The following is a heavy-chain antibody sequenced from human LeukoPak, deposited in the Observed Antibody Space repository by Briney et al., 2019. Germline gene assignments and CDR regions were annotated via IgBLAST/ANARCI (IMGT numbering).Heavy chain of an antibody. D-gene: IGHD5-12*01. J-gene: IGHJ4*02. CDR1: GYSFTSYW. V-gene: IGHV5-51*01. CDR3: ARQNGVATDPPFFDY. Sequence: GESPKISCKGSGYSFTSYWIGWVRQMPGKGLEWMGIIYPGDSDTRYSPSFQGQVTISADKSISTAYLQWSSLKASDTAMYYCARQNGVATDPPFFDYWGQGTLVTVSS. CDR2: IYPGDSDT.